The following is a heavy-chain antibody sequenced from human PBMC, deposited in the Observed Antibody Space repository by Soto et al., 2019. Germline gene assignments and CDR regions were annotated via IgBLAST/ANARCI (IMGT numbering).Heavy chain of an antibody. CDR2: TYYTSKWYN. D-gene: IGHD1-26*01. CDR3: ARVSIIGSYSHFDY. CDR1: GDSASSNSAA. V-gene: IGHV6-1*01. J-gene: IGHJ4*01. Sequence: SQTLSLTCVISGDSASSNSAAWNWIRQSPSRGLEWLARTYYTSKWYNDYAVSVKSRITINADTSKNQFSLQLNSVTPEDTAVYYCARVSIIGSYSHFDYWGQGTLVTVSS.